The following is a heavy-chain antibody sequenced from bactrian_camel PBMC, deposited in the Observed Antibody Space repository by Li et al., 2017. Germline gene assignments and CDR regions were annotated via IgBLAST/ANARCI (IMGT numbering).Heavy chain of an antibody. Sequence: VQLVESGGGSVQAGGSLTLSCSASGFTDPSYCVGWYRQAPGKECELVSAINVDGTTKYGDSVKGRFAISQDNIKNTVYLQMVHLKPEDTALYYCATQIGLGQGTQVTVS. V-gene: IGHV3S56*01. J-gene: IGHJ4*01. CDR2: INVDGTT. CDR1: GFTDPSYC.